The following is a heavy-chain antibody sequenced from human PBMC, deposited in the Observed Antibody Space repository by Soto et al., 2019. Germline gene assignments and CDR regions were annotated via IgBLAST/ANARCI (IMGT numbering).Heavy chain of an antibody. Sequence: PSETLSLTCAVYGGSFSGYYWTWIRQPPGTGLEWIGEINHSGSTNYNPSLKSRVTISVDTSKNQFTLKLSSVTAADTAVYYCARQAAGPYSYAYDCWGQGTLVTVSS. V-gene: IGHV4-34*01. CDR1: GGSFSGYY. CDR2: INHSGST. D-gene: IGHD5-18*01. J-gene: IGHJ4*02. CDR3: ARQAAGPYSYAYDC.